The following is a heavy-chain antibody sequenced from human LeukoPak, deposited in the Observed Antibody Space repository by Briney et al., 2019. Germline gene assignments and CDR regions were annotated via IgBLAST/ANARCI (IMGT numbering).Heavy chain of an antibody. CDR3: IRDFRSADL. CDR1: GFTFSNYW. CDR2: IYVDRRTT. V-gene: IGHV3-74*01. Sequence: PRGSLRLSCVASGFTFSNYWMHWVRQPPGKGLEWVSRIYVDRRTTNYADSVKGRFTISRDNAKNTVYLEMNSLSVEDTATYYCIRDFRSADLWGQGTLVTVTS. J-gene: IGHJ5*02.